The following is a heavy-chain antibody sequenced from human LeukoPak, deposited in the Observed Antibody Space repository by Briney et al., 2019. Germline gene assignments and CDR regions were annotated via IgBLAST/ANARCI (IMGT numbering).Heavy chain of an antibody. CDR2: IYYSGST. D-gene: IGHD6-19*01. CDR3: AREPGYSSGSAPPSDY. Sequence: PSETLSLTCTVSGGSISSYYWSWIRQPPGKGLEWIGYIYYSGSTNYNPSLKSRVTISVDTSKNQLSLKLSSVTAADTAVYYCAREPGYSSGSAPPSDYWGQGTLVTVSS. CDR1: GGSISSYY. V-gene: IGHV4-59*01. J-gene: IGHJ4*02.